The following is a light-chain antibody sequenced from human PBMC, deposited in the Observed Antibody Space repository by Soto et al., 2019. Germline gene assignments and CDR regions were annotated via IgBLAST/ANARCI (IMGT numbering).Light chain of an antibody. CDR3: QQSYSIPYV. V-gene: IGKV1-39*01. CDR2: AAS. CDR1: QRISTY. J-gene: IGKJ2*01. Sequence: DIQMTQSPSYLSASVGDRVTITCRASQRISTYVNWYQQKPGKAPQLLIHAASSLQGGVPSRFSGSGSGTDFTLTISSLHPEDFATYYCQQSYSIPYVFGQATKLEIE.